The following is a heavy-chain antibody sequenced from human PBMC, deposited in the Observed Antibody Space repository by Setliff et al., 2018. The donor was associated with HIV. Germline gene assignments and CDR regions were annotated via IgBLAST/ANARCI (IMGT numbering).Heavy chain of an antibody. CDR3: ASLQPDAVDV. Sequence: PGESLKISWQGSGYSFTTYWIGWVRQMPGKGLELMGIIHPGDSETRYSPSFQGQVIISADKSISTAYLQWSSLKASDTAMYYCASLQPDAVDVWGQGTTVTVSS. J-gene: IGHJ6*02. CDR2: IHPGDSET. CDR1: GYSFTTYW. V-gene: IGHV5-51*01.